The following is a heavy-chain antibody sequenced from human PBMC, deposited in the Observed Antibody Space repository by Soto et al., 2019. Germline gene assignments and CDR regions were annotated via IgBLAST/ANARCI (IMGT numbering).Heavy chain of an antibody. CDR3: TTAGGQRQLDY. D-gene: IGHD2-2*01. Sequence: EVQLVESGGGLVKPGGSLRLSCAGSGFTFSNAWMNWVRQDPGKGLVWVGRIKSKTDGGTTDYAAPVKGRISISRDDSKNTLYLQMNSLKTEDAAVYYCTTAGGQRQLDYWGQGTLVTVSS. CDR2: IKSKTDGGTT. CDR1: GFTFSNAW. V-gene: IGHV3-15*07. J-gene: IGHJ4*02.